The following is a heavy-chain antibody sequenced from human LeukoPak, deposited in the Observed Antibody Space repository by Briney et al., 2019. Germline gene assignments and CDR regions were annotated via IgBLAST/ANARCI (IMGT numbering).Heavy chain of an antibody. D-gene: IGHD6-19*01. J-gene: IGHJ4*02. Sequence: GGSLRLSCAVSGLTVSNNYVSWVRQAPGKGLEWVSVIYSGDSTKYADSVKGRFTISRDTSKNTVSLQMNSLRAEDTAIYYCARVGSAWYGLDYWGQGTLVTVSS. V-gene: IGHV3-53*01. CDR2: IYSGDST. CDR1: GLTVSNNY. CDR3: ARVGSAWYGLDY.